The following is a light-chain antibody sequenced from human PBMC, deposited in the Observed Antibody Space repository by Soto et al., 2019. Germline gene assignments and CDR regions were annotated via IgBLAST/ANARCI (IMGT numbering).Light chain of an antibody. Sequence: DIQMTQSPSTLSGSVGDRVTITCRASQTISSWLAWYQQKPGKAPKLLIYKASTLKSGLPSRFSGSGSATEFTLTIRSLQPDDFETYYCQHYNNYSEAFGQGTKLELK. V-gene: IGKV1-5*03. CDR3: QHYNNYSEA. CDR2: KAS. J-gene: IGKJ1*01. CDR1: QTISSW.